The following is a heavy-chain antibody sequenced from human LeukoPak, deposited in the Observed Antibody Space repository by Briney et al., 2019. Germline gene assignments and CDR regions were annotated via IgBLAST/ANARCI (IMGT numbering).Heavy chain of an antibody. CDR1: GYTFTGYY. J-gene: IGHJ3*02. CDR2: INPSGGST. D-gene: IGHD2-2*01. V-gene: IGHV1-46*01. Sequence: GASVKVSCKASGYTFTGYYMHWVRQAPGQGLEWMGVINPSGGSTTYAQKFQGRVTMTRDMSTSTVYMELSSLRSEDTAVYYCAISGPAAGRPDAFDIWGQGTMVTVSS. CDR3: AISGPAAGRPDAFDI.